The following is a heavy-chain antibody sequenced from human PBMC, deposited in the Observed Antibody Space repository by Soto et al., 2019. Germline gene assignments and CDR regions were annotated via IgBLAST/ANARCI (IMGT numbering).Heavy chain of an antibody. CDR3: ARESQLVVFGVVTPSYGMDV. CDR2: IIPIFGTA. D-gene: IGHD3-3*01. J-gene: IGHJ6*02. Sequence: QVQLVQSGAEVKKPGSSVKVSCKASGGTFSSYAISWVRQAPGQGLEWMGGIIPIFGTANYAQKFQGRVTITADESTSTSYMELSSLRSEDTAVYYCARESQLVVFGVVTPSYGMDVWGQGTTVTVSS. CDR1: GGTFSSYA. V-gene: IGHV1-69*01.